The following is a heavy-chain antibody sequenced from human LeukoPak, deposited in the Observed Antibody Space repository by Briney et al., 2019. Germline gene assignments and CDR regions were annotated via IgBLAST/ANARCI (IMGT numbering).Heavy chain of an antibody. CDR2: IYSGGNT. CDR1: GFTVSSNY. V-gene: IGHV3-53*01. D-gene: IGHD6-13*01. CDR3: AKFPYSSSWAYYFDY. Sequence: GGSLRLSCAASGFTVSSNYMSWVRQAPGKGLEWVSVIYSGGNTYYADSVKGRFTISRDNSKNTLYLQMNSLRAEDTAVYYCAKFPYSSSWAYYFDYWGQGTLVTVSS. J-gene: IGHJ4*02.